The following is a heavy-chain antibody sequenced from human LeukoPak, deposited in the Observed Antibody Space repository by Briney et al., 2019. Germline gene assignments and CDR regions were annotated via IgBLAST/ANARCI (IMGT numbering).Heavy chain of an antibody. CDR3: ATDYYYDSSGSYYTIDY. D-gene: IGHD3-22*01. Sequence: ASVKVSCKASGYTFTSYGISWVRQAPGQGLEWMGWISAYNGNTHYAQKFQGRVTMTEDTSTDTAYMELSSLRSEDTAVYYCATDYYYDSSGSYYTIDYWGQGTLVTVSS. CDR2: ISAYNGNT. J-gene: IGHJ4*02. V-gene: IGHV1-18*01. CDR1: GYTFTSYG.